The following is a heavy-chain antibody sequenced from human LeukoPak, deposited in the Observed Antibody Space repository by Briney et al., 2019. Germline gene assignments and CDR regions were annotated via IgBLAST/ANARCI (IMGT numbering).Heavy chain of an antibody. CDR1: GYTFTGYY. D-gene: IGHD6-13*01. J-gene: IGHJ4*02. V-gene: IGHV1-2*06. CDR3: ARDFPTSIAAAGTDY. Sequence: GASVKVSCKASGYTFTGYYMHWVRQAPGQGLEWMGRINPNSGGTNYAQKFQGRVTMTRDTSISTAYMELSRLRSDDTAVYYCARDFPTSIAAAGTDYWGQGTLVTASS. CDR2: INPNSGGT.